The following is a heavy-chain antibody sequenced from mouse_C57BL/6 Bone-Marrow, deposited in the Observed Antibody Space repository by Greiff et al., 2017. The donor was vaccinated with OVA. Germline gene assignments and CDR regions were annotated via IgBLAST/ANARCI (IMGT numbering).Heavy chain of an antibody. V-gene: IGHV1-15*01. CDR1: GYTFTDYE. CDR3: TRYGYSAWFAY. D-gene: IGHD2-2*01. Sequence: VKLMESGAELVRPGASVTLSCKASGYTFTDYEMHWVKQTPVHGLEWIGAIDPETGGTAYNQKFKGKAILTADKSSSTAYMELRSLTSEDSAVYYCTRYGYSAWFAYWGQGTLVTVSA. J-gene: IGHJ3*01. CDR2: IDPETGGT.